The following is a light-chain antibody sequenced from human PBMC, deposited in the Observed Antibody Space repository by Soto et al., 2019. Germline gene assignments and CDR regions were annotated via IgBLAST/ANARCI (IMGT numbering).Light chain of an antibody. J-gene: IGKJ2*01. V-gene: IGKV1-39*01. Sequence: DIQMTQTPSSLSASVGDRVTITCRASQSISNYLIWYQQKPGQAPNLLIYAAAKLRSGVPSRFSGSGSGTDFTLTVSSLQPEDFATYYCQQSYSAPRTFGQGTKLDIQ. CDR2: AAA. CDR3: QQSYSAPRT. CDR1: QSISNY.